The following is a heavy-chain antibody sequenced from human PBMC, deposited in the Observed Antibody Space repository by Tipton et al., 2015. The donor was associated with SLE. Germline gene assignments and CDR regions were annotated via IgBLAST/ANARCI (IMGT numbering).Heavy chain of an antibody. Sequence: SLRLSCAASGFTFDDYAMHWVRQAPGKGLEGVSGVNWNGDKIGYGDSVRGRFPFSRDNAKISLYLQMNSLRPDDMALYYCARDSRHFEPVGYMDVWGRGTTVTI. D-gene: IGHD3-9*01. J-gene: IGHJ6*03. V-gene: IGHV3-9*03. CDR3: ARDSRHFEPVGYMDV. CDR1: GFTFDDYA. CDR2: VNWNGDKI.